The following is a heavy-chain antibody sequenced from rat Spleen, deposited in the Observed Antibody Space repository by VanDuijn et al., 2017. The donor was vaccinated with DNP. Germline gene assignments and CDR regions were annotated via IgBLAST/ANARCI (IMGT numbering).Heavy chain of an antibody. CDR3: ARQGSYYGYGWFAY. J-gene: IGHJ3*01. D-gene: IGHD1-7*01. Sequence: EVQLMESGGGLLQPGRSLKLSCAASGFTFSAYALAWVRQAPKKGLEWVATITYDGSRTYYRDSVKGRFTISRDNAKNTLYLQMDSLRSEDTATYYCARQGSYYGYGWFAYWGQGTLVTVSS. V-gene: IGHV5-7*01. CDR1: GFTFSAYA. CDR2: ITYDGSRT.